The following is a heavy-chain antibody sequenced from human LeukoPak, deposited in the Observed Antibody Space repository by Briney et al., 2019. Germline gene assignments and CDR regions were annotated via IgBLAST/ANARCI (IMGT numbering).Heavy chain of an antibody. CDR3: ARRWGGGPPFDY. CDR1: GGSISSSSYY. CDR2: IYYSGST. Sequence: SETLSLTCTVSGGSISSSSYYWGWIRQPPGKGLEWIGSIYYSGSTYYNPSLKSRVTISVDTSKNQFSLKLSSVTAADTAVYSCARRWGGGPPFDYWGQGTLVTVSS. V-gene: IGHV4-39*01. D-gene: IGHD3-10*01. J-gene: IGHJ4*02.